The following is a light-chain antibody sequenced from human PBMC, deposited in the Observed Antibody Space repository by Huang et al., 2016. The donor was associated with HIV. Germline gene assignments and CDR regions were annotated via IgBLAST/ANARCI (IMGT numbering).Light chain of an antibody. V-gene: IGKV3-15*01. CDR1: QGVSSN. Sequence: EIVMTQSPATLSVSPGERATLSCRASQGVSSNVAWYQRKPGQAPRLLIFGASTRATGVPARFSGSGSGTEFTLTISSLQSEDFAVYYCQQYNNWPPTFGQGTKVEIK. J-gene: IGKJ1*01. CDR3: QQYNNWPPT. CDR2: GAS.